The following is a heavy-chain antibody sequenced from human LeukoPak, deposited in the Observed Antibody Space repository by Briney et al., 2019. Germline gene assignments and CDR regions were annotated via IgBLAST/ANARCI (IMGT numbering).Heavy chain of an antibody. CDR3: AKSPAGSSWPSIDY. V-gene: IGHV3-23*01. D-gene: IGHD6-13*01. J-gene: IGHJ4*02. CDR2: ISGSGGST. Sequence: GGSLRLSCAASGFTFSSYAMSWVRQTPGKGLECVAPISGSGGSTYYADSVRGRFIVSRDNSKNMLYLQMNSLRVDDTAVYYCAKSPAGSSWPSIDYWGQGTLVVVSS. CDR1: GFTFSSYA.